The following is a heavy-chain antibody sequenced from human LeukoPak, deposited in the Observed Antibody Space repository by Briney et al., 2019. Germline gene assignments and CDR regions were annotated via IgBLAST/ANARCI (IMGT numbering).Heavy chain of an antibody. CDR1: GGSFSGYY. CDR3: ARTPRIFAFDI. V-gene: IGHV4-34*01. D-gene: IGHD3-9*01. Sequence: SETLSLTCAVYGGSFSGYYWSWIRQPPGKGLEWIGEINHSGSTYYNPSLTSRVTISVDRSKNQFSLKLSSVTAADTAVYYCARTPRIFAFDIWGQGTMVTVSS. J-gene: IGHJ3*02. CDR2: INHSGST.